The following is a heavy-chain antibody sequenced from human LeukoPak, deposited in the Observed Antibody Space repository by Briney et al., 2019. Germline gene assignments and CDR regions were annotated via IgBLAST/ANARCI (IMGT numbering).Heavy chain of an antibody. Sequence: PGGALRLSCAASGFTFSNAWMSWGRQAPRKGLEWGGRIKSKTDGGTTAYAAPVDGTLTISRHDSKHTLYLQMKSLRTEDTAVYYCTTDRTGSGGIGDYWGQGTLVTVSS. CDR3: TTDRTGSGGIGDY. CDR2: IKSKTDGGTT. V-gene: IGHV3-15*01. J-gene: IGHJ4*02. CDR1: GFTFSNAW. D-gene: IGHD2-15*01.